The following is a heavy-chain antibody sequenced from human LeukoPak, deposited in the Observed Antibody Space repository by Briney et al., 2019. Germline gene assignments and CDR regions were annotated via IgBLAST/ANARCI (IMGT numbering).Heavy chain of an antibody. Sequence: GGSLRLSCAASGFTFSSCWMHWVRQAPGKGLVWVSRINSDGSSTSYADSVKGRFTISRDNAKNTLYLQMNSLRAEDTAVYYCARAYCSGGSCYRAHYYYYYMDVWGKGTTVTVSS. J-gene: IGHJ6*03. V-gene: IGHV3-74*01. D-gene: IGHD2-15*01. CDR2: INSDGSST. CDR3: ARAYCSGGSCYRAHYYYYYMDV. CDR1: GFTFSSCW.